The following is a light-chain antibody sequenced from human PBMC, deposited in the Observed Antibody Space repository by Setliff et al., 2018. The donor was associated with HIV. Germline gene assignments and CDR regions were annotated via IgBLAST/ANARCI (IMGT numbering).Light chain of an antibody. Sequence: QSALTQPPSVSGSPGQSVTISCTGTSSDVGSYNRVSWYRQPPGTAPQVMIYEVTKRPSGVPDRLSGSKSGNTASLTISGLLAGDEADYYCSSYTSDNTWVFGGGNKVTVL. CDR2: EVT. CDR1: SSDVGSYNR. CDR3: SSYTSDNTWV. J-gene: IGLJ3*02. V-gene: IGLV2-18*02.